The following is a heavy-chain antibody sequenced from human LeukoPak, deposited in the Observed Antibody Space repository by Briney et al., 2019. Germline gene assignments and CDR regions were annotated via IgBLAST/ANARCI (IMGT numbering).Heavy chain of an antibody. V-gene: IGHV3-74*01. Sequence: GSLRLSCAASGFTFSSYWMHWVCQAPGKGLVWVSRINSDGSSTSYADSVKGRFIISRDNSKNTLYLQMNSLRAEDTAVYYCARELGRVGAFDIWGQERIVSVSS. J-gene: IGHJ3*02. CDR2: INSDGSST. CDR1: GFTFSSYW. CDR3: ARELGRVGAFDI. D-gene: IGHD1-26*01.